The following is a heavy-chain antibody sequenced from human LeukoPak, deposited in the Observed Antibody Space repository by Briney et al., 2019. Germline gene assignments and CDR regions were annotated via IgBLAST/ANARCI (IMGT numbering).Heavy chain of an antibody. J-gene: IGHJ4*02. CDR2: IGTAGDT. Sequence: PGGSPRLSCAASGFTFSSYDMHWVRQATGKGLEWVSAIGTAGDTYYPGSVKGRFTISRENAKNSLYLQMNSLRAGDTAVYYCARAPSLTLPDYWGQGTLVTVSS. CDR1: GFTFSSYD. D-gene: IGHD3-9*01. CDR3: ARAPSLTLPDY. V-gene: IGHV3-13*01.